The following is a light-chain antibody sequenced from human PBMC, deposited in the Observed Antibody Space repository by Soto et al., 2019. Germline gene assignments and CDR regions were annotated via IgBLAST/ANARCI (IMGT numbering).Light chain of an antibody. V-gene: IGLV1-51*01. Sequence: QSVLTQPPPVSAAPGQKVTISCSGSSSNIGKHYVSWYQHLPGTAPKLLIYDNDKRPSGIPDRFSGSKSGTSASLAITGLQADDEADYYCQSFDSSLSAYVFGTGTKVTVL. CDR1: SSNIGKHY. CDR3: QSFDSSLSAYV. CDR2: DND. J-gene: IGLJ1*01.